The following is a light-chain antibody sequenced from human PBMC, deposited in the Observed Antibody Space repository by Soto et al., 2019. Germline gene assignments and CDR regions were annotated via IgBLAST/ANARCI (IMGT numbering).Light chain of an antibody. Sequence: DIQMTQSPSTLSTSVGDRVTITCRASQNIGSWLAWYQQKPGKAPKLLIYKASTLDSGVPSRLGGSGSGTEFTLTISSLQPDDFATYYCQQYDKYSAWAFGQGTKVEI. J-gene: IGKJ1*01. V-gene: IGKV1-5*03. CDR3: QQYDKYSAWA. CDR1: QNIGSW. CDR2: KAS.